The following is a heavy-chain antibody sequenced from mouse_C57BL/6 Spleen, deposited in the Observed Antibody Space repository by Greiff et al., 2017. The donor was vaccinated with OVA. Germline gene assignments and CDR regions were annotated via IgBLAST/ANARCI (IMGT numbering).Heavy chain of an antibody. J-gene: IGHJ2*01. CDR2: IDPSDSYT. CDR3: ARKGYSNHCDY. V-gene: IGHV1-69*01. CDR1: GYTFTSYW. D-gene: IGHD2-5*01. Sequence: QVQLKQPGAELVMPGASVKLSCKASGYTFTSYWMHWVKQRPGQGLEWIGEIDPSDSYTNYNQKFKGKSTLTVDKSSSTAYMQLSSLTSEDSAVYYCARKGYSNHCDYWGQGTTLTVSS.